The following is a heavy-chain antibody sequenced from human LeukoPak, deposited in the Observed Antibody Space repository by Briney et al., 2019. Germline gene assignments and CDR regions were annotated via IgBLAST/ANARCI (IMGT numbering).Heavy chain of an antibody. CDR2: ISFDGRT. V-gene: IGHV4-39*01. CDR3: ASDLIAAGGSTLGS. Sequence: NTSETLSLTCTVPGGSISSNNYFWGWIRQPPGKGLEWIATISFDGRTYYNPSLTSRVTISVDTSKNQFSLKLSSVTAADTAVYFCASDLIAAGGSTLGSWGQGTLVTVSS. J-gene: IGHJ5*02. D-gene: IGHD6-13*01. CDR1: GGSISSNNYF.